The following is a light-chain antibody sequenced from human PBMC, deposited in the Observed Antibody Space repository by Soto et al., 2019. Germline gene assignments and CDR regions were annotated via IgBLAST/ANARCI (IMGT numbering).Light chain of an antibody. CDR3: QSYVSSLSAYV. J-gene: IGLJ1*01. CDR1: SSNIGAGYD. V-gene: IGLV1-40*01. Sequence: VLTQPPSVSGAPGQRVTISCTGSSSNIGAGYDVHWYQQLPGPAPKHLIYAINNRPSGAPARFSGSKSGTSASLSITGLQAVDEAGYYCQSYVSSLSAYVFGAGTKVTVL. CDR2: AIN.